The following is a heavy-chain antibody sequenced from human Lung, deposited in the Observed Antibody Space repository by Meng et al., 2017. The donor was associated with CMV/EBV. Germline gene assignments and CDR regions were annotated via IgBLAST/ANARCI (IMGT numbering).Heavy chain of an antibody. CDR3: AKMYCGTTSCYIFDF. J-gene: IGHJ4*02. D-gene: IGHD2-2*02. CDR2: IYSGGRST. CDR1: GFTFSDFA. Sequence: GESXKISCAASGFTFSDFAMSWVRQAPGKGLEWVSVIYSGGRSTSYADSVKGRFTISRDNSKNTLYLQMNRLRADDTAVYYCAKMYCGTTSCYIFDFWGLGTLVTGSS. V-gene: IGHV3-23*03.